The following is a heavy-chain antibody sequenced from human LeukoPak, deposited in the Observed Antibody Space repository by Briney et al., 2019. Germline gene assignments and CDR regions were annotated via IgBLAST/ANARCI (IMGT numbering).Heavy chain of an antibody. V-gene: IGHV3-23*01. CDR3: AKSGYRFFLGDTANAFDI. CDR2: ISGSGGST. J-gene: IGHJ3*02. CDR1: GFTFSSYA. Sequence: GGSLRLSCAASGFTFSSYAMSWVRQAPGKGLEWVSAISGSGGSTYYADSVKGRFTISRDNSKNTLYLQMNSLRAEDTAVYYCAKSGYRFFLGDTANAFDIWGQGTMVTVSS. D-gene: IGHD3-3*01.